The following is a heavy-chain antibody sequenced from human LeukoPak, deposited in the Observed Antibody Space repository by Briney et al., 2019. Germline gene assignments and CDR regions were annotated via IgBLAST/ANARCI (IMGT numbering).Heavy chain of an antibody. D-gene: IGHD2-2*01. V-gene: IGHV3-30*18. CDR1: GFSFSSYG. Sequence: PGGSLRLSCTASGFSFSSYGMHWVRQAPGKGLEWVAVISYEGSYKYYTDSLKGRFTISRDNSKNTLYLQMNSLRPEDTAVYYCAKGISTTRTIDYWGQGTLVTVSS. CDR3: AKGISTTRTIDY. J-gene: IGHJ4*02. CDR2: ISYEGSYK.